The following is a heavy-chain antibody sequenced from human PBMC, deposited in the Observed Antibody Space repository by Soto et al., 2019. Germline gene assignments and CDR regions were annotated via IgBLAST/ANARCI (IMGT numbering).Heavy chain of an antibody. CDR2: ISGSGRTT. V-gene: IGHV3-23*01. Sequence: EVQLLESGGGLVQPGGSLRLSCVASGHTFHSYAMSWVRQAPGKGLEWVSGISGSGRTTYYADSVRGRFTFSRDDAKNTLYLPMNSLRAEDTAVYYCAIVSRGIGVVPAALNWGQGSLVTVSS. CDR3: AIVSRGIGVVPAALN. J-gene: IGHJ4*02. D-gene: IGHD2-2*01. CDR1: GHTFHSYA.